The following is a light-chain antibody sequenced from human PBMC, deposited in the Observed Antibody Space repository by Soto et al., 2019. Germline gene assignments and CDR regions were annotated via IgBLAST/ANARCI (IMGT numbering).Light chain of an antibody. CDR3: SSYTSSSTRV. J-gene: IGLJ1*01. CDR1: SSDVGAYDF. CDR2: GVS. V-gene: IGLV2-14*03. Sequence: QSALTQPASVSGSPGQSITISCTGTSSDVGAYDFVSWYQQHPDKAPKLMIYGVSNRPSGVSNRFSGSKSVNTATLTISGLQAEDEADYYCSSYTSSSTRVFGTGTKVTV.